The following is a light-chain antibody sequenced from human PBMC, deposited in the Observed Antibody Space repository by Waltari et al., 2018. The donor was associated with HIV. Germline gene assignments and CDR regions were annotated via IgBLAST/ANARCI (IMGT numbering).Light chain of an antibody. V-gene: IGKV1-5*03. J-gene: IGKJ1*01. CDR1: ENIGNW. Sequence: DIEMTQPPSTLSASVGDTVTITCRTSENIGNWLAWYQMKPGKAPDLLIYRASTLKSGVPSRFSGRGSGTEFALTVRGLQPDDFGTFFCQQYNVYPWTFGQGTRVDLK. CDR2: RAS. CDR3: QQYNVYPWT.